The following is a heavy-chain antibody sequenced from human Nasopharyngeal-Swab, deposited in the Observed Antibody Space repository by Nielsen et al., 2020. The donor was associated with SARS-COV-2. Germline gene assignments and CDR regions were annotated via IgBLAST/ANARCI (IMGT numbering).Heavy chain of an antibody. J-gene: IGHJ4*02. V-gene: IGHV3-9*03. D-gene: IGHD3-3*01. CDR1: GFTFSSYA. CDR2: ISWDGLTI. Sequence: SLKISCAASGFTFSSYAMHWVRQAPGKGLEWVSGISWDGLTIGYADSVKGRFTISRDNAKNSLYLQMNSLRVEDMAFYYCAKATNARYDFWSGSFDYWGQGTLVTVSS. CDR3: AKATNARYDFWSGSFDY.